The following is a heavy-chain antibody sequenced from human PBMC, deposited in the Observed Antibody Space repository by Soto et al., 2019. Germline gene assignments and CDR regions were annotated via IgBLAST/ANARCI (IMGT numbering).Heavy chain of an antibody. CDR2: IYYSGST. Sequence: LSLTCPVSGGSISSYYWSGIRQPPGKGLEWIGYIYYSGSTNYNPSLKSRVTISVDTSKNQFSLKLSSVTAADTAVYYCARRVGSYYYFYYWGQGTLVIVSS. CDR1: GGSISSYY. V-gene: IGHV4-59*01. D-gene: IGHD1-26*01. J-gene: IGHJ4*02. CDR3: ARRVGSYYYFYY.